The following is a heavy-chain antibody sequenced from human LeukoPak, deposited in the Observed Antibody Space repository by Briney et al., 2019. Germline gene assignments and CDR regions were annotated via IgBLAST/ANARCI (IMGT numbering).Heavy chain of an antibody. D-gene: IGHD6-19*01. CDR3: ARDHGLPVAGTIYYYYGMDV. J-gene: IGHJ6*02. V-gene: IGHV3-48*01. CDR2: ISSSSSTI. CDR1: GFTVSRHY. Sequence: PGGSLRLSCAASGFTVSRHYMNWVRQAPGKGLEWVSYISSSSSTIYYADSVKGRFTISRDNAKNSLYLQMNSLRAEDTAVYYCARDHGLPVAGTIYYYYGMDVWGQGTTVTVSS.